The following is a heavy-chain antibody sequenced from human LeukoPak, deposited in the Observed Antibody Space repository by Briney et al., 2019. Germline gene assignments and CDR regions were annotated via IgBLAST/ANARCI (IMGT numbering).Heavy chain of an antibody. CDR3: TRDPNPYYYDSSGYDY. D-gene: IGHD3-22*01. V-gene: IGHV3-49*04. CDR2: IRSKADGRTK. J-gene: IGHJ4*02. CDR1: GFTFCDYA. Sequence: GGSLRLSCTASGFTFCDYAMSWVRQALGKGLEWVGFIRSKADGRTKEYAASVNGRFTISRDDSKSIAYLKMNSLKTEDTAVYYCTRDPNPYYYDSSGYDYWGQGTLVTVSS.